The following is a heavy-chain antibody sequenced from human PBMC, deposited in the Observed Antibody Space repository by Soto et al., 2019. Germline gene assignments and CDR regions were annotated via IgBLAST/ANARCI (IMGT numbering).Heavy chain of an antibody. V-gene: IGHV1-18*01. CDR3: ARDWYARFDP. Sequence: QIRLVQSGGEVRTPGASVKVSCKASGYTFSSYGITWVRQAPGQGLEWLGWINPSSGETNYAQKFQGRVNVTTDTSTTTGYMELRNLTFDDTAVYYGARDWYARFDPWGQGTLVTGSS. J-gene: IGHJ5*02. CDR1: GYTFSSYG. D-gene: IGHD2-2*01. CDR2: INPSSGET.